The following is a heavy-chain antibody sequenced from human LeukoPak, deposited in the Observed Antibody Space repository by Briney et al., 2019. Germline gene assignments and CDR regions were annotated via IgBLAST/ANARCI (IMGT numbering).Heavy chain of an antibody. CDR1: GYTFTSYY. V-gene: IGHV1-46*01. Sequence: ASVKVSCKASGYTFTSYYMHWVRQAPGQGLEWMGIINPSGGSTSYAQKFQGRVTMTRDTSTSTVYMELRSLRSDDTAVYYCARLNGADYYDSSGYYTICDYWGQGTLVTVSS. J-gene: IGHJ4*02. D-gene: IGHD3-22*01. CDR3: ARLNGADYYDSSGYYTICDY. CDR2: INPSGGST.